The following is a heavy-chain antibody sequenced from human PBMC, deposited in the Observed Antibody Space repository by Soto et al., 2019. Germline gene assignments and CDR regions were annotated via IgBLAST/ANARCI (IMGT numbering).Heavy chain of an antibody. CDR1: GYSFTGHY. V-gene: IGHV1-2*02. J-gene: IGHJ4*02. CDR2: INPNTGDI. D-gene: IGHD5-18*01. Sequence: QVQLVQSGAEVKEPGASVKVSCRASGYSFTGHYIHWVRQAPGQGLEWMGWINPNTGDISYAERFLGRVIMTRDTYISTAYMELNWLRSDDTAVYYCARGYTYGAFDNWAQGTLVTVSS. CDR3: ARGYTYGAFDN.